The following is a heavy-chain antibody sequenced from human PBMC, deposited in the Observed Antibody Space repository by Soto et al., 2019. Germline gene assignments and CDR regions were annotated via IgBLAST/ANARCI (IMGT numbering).Heavy chain of an antibody. D-gene: IGHD3-16*01. J-gene: IGHJ4*02. V-gene: IGHV3-30*18. CDR2: ISYDGSNT. Sequence: QVQLVESGGGVVQPGRSLRLSCAASGFTFSSYGMHWVLQAPGKGLEWVAVISYDGSNTYYADSVKGRFTISRDNSKNTLSLPMTSLRAEDTAVYYCAKDVDDLFVPDYWGQGNLVTVSS. CDR3: AKDVDDLFVPDY. CDR1: GFTFSSYG.